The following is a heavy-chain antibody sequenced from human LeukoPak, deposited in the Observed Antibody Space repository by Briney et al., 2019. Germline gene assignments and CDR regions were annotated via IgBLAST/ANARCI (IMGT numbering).Heavy chain of an antibody. CDR2: IIPIFGSA. V-gene: IGHV1-69*13. J-gene: IGHJ4*02. CDR3: ARCGGDCSRFDY. D-gene: IGHD2-21*01. Sequence: SVKVSCKASGGTFSSYAISWVRQAPGQDLDWMGEIIPIFGSANYAQKFQGRHTNTADETTSTAYMELKSLRSEDTAVYYCARCGGDCSRFDYWGQGTLVTVSS. CDR1: GGTFSSYA.